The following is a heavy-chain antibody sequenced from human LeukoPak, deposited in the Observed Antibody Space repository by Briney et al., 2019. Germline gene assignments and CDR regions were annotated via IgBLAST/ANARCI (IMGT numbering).Heavy chain of an antibody. D-gene: IGHD3-3*01. J-gene: IGHJ6*03. Sequence: PSETLSLTCTVSGGSISSYYWSWVRQPPGKGREWIGCIYYSGSTNYNPSLKSGVTISVDTYKNQCSLKLSSVTAADTAVYYCARARAIFGVVIIPPYMDVWGKGTTVTVSS. CDR3: ARARAIFGVVIIPPYMDV. V-gene: IGHV4-59*01. CDR1: GGSISSYY. CDR2: IYYSGST.